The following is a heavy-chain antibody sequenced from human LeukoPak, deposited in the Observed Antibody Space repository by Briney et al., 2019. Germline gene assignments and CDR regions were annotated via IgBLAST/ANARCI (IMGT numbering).Heavy chain of an antibody. CDR3: ATGPYCSGGSCWFDP. CDR1: GYSFTSYW. V-gene: IGHV5-51*01. J-gene: IGHJ5*02. CDR2: IYPGDSDT. Sequence: GESLKISCKGSGYSFTSYWIGWVRQMPGKGLEWIGIIYPGDSDTRYSPSFQGQVTISADKSISTAYLQWSSLKASDTAMYYCATGPYCSGGSCWFDPWGQGTLVTVSS. D-gene: IGHD2-15*01.